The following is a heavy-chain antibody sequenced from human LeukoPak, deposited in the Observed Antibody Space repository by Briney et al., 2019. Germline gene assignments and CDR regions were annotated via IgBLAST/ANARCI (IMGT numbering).Heavy chain of an antibody. CDR2: IYYSGST. CDR1: GGSISSGGYY. CDR3: ARGASRLSMIVVVNNWFDP. V-gene: IGHV4-31*03. D-gene: IGHD3-22*01. Sequence: SETLSLTCTVSGGSISSGGYYWSWIRQHPGKGLEWIGYIYYSGSTYYNPSLKSRVTISVDTSKNQFSLKLSSVTAADTAVYYCARGASRLSMIVVVNNWFDPWGQGTLVTVSS. J-gene: IGHJ5*02.